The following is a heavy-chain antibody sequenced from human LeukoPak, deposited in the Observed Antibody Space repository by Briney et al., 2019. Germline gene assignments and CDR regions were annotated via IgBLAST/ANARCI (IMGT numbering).Heavy chain of an antibody. V-gene: IGHV3-7*03. CDR1: GFTFSNYW. J-gene: IGHJ6*02. CDR3: ARRNAMDV. Sequence: PGESLRLSCAASGFTFSNYWMTWVRKAPGKGLEWVANINRDGSERYYVDSVKGRFTISRDDAKSSLYLQMNSLRAEDTAVYYCARRNAMDVWGQGTTVIVFS. CDR2: INRDGSER.